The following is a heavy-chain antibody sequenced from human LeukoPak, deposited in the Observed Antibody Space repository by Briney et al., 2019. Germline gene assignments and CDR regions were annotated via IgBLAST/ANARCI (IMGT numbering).Heavy chain of an antibody. V-gene: IGHV3-23*01. CDR2: IGGSGRGT. CDR1: GFTFNKYD. CDR3: ARTQIYCSGGRCYLDY. J-gene: IGHJ4*02. Sequence: GGSLRLSCAASGFTFNKYDMTWVRQAPGKGLEWVSAIGGSGRGTHYADSVKGRFTISRDNSKNTLYLQMNSLRVEDTAVYFCARTQIYCSGGRCYLDYWGQGTLVTVSS. D-gene: IGHD2-15*01.